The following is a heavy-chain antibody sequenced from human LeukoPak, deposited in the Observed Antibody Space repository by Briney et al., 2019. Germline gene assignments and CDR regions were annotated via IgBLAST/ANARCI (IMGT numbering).Heavy chain of an antibody. CDR1: GDSISSYY. V-gene: IGHV4-59*01. CDR2: IYYSGST. J-gene: IGHJ4*02. Sequence: SETLSLTCTVSGDSISSYYWTWIRQPPGKGLEWIGYIYYSGSTNYNPSLKSRATISVDTSKNQFSLWLSSVTAADTAVYYCARGDSSGYQVFDYWGQGTLVTVSS. CDR3: ARGDSSGYQVFDY. D-gene: IGHD3-22*01.